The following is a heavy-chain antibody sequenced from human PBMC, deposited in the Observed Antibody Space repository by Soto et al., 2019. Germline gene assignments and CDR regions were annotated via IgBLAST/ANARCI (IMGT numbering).Heavy chain of an antibody. CDR1: GFTFSSYA. J-gene: IGHJ4*02. Sequence: GGSLRLSCAASGFTFSSYAMHWVRQAPGKGLEWVAVISYDGSNKYYADSVKGRFTISRDNSKNTLYLQMNSLRAEDTAVYYCARDESSGLLWFGELHTSFDYWGQGTLVTVSS. CDR2: ISYDGSNK. D-gene: IGHD3-10*01. V-gene: IGHV3-30-3*01. CDR3: ARDESSGLLWFGELHTSFDY.